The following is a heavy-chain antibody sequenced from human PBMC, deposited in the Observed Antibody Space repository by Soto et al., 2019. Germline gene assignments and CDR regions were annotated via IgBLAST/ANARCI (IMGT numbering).Heavy chain of an antibody. CDR2: IYYSGST. CDR3: ARAPRGITMVRGVSNWFDP. Sequence: PSETLSLTCTVSGGSISSGGYYWSWIRQHPGKGLEWIGYIYYSGSTYYNPSLKSRVTISVDTSKNQFSLKLSSVTAADTAVYYCARAPRGITMVRGVSNWFDPWGQGTLVTVSS. J-gene: IGHJ5*02. D-gene: IGHD3-10*01. CDR1: GGSISSGGYY. V-gene: IGHV4-31*03.